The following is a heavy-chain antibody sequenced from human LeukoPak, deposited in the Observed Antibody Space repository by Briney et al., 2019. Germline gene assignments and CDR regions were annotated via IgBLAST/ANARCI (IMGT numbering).Heavy chain of an antibody. D-gene: IGHD6-13*01. CDR2: IKQDGSAK. Sequence: GGSLRLSCAASGFTFSSYGMSWVRQAPGKGLEWVANIKQDGSAKYYVDSVKGRFTISRDNAKNSLYLQMNSLRAEDTAVYYCARTVNPYSSSWYGQWLVGGQTQNWYFDLWGRGTLVTVSS. CDR1: GFTFSSYG. V-gene: IGHV3-7*01. J-gene: IGHJ2*01. CDR3: ARTVNPYSSSWYGQWLVGGQTQNWYFDL.